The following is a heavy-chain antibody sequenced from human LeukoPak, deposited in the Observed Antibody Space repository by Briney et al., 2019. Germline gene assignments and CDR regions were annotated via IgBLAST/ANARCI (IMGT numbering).Heavy chain of an antibody. Sequence: PSETLSLTCTVSGGSISSGGYYWSWIRQHPGKGLEWIGYIYYSGSTYYNPSLKSRVTISVDTSKNQFSLKLSSVTAADTAVYYCAREERQWLAFFDYWGQGTLVTVSS. CDR1: GGSISSGGYY. V-gene: IGHV4-31*03. CDR3: AREERQWLAFFDY. CDR2: IYYSGST. D-gene: IGHD6-19*01. J-gene: IGHJ4*02.